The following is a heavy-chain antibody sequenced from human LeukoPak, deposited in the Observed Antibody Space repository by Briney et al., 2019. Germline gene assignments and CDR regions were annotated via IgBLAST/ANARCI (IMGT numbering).Heavy chain of an antibody. CDR2: IRGSGSNT. CDR3: AKGLRELWGDAFDM. D-gene: IGHD3-16*01. Sequence: GGSLRLSCAASGFTFSSYGMSWVRQPPGKGLEWVSGIRGSGSNTDYVGSVKGRFAVSRDNSKNTLYLQMNSLRAEDTAVYYCAKGLRELWGDAFDMWSQGTMVTVSS. V-gene: IGHV3-23*01. J-gene: IGHJ3*02. CDR1: GFTFSSYG.